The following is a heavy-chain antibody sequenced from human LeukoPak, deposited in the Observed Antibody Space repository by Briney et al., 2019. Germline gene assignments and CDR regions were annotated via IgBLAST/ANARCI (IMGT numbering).Heavy chain of an antibody. Sequence: GRSLRLSCAASGFTFSSYAMHWVRQAPGKGLEWVAIIWYDGSNKFYADSVKGRFTISRDNSENTLYLQMNSLRAEDTAVYYCARDDTVYFDYWGQGTLVTVSS. J-gene: IGHJ4*02. CDR1: GFTFSSYA. CDR2: IWYDGSNK. CDR3: ARDDTVYFDY. D-gene: IGHD2-2*02. V-gene: IGHV3-33*08.